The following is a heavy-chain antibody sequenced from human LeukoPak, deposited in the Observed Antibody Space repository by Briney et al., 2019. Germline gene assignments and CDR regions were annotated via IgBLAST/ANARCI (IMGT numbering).Heavy chain of an antibody. V-gene: IGHV4-34*01. J-gene: IGHJ4*02. CDR1: GGSFSGYY. D-gene: IGHD3-3*01. CDR3: ARVTDFWSGYYGIDY. CDR2: INHSGST. Sequence: SETLSLTCAVYGGSFSGYYWSWIRQPPGKGLEWIGEINHSGSTNYNPSLKSRVTISVDTSKNQFSLKLSSVTAADTAVYYCARVTDFWSGYYGIDYWGQGTLVTVSS.